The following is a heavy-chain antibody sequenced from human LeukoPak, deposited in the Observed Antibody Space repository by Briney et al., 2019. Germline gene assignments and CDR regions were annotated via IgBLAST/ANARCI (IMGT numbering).Heavy chain of an antibody. CDR1: GFTFSTNP. Sequence: GGSLRLSCAASGFTFSTNPMSWVRQAPGKGLEWVSAISPDNTYYADSVKGRLTISRDDSKNTVYLQMNSPRAEDTARYYCVKEHVDRALTRSFEIWGQGTEVTVSS. J-gene: IGHJ3*02. V-gene: IGHV3-23*01. D-gene: IGHD3-10*01. CDR2: ISPDNT. CDR3: VKEHVDRALTRSFEI.